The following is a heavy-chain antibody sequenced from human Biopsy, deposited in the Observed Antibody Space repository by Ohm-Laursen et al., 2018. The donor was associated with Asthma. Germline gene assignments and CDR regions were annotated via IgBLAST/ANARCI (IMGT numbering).Heavy chain of an antibody. V-gene: IGHV1-69*13. CDR2: ISPIFGSS. CDR1: GGMFGNYA. Sequence: SVKVSCKASGGMFGNYAISWVRQAPGLGLEWMGGISPIFGSSNYAQKFQGRVTITADESTSTAYMELSSLRSEDTAVYYCARRGITGTTLDYWGQGTLVTVSS. CDR3: ARRGITGTTLDY. D-gene: IGHD1-7*01. J-gene: IGHJ4*02.